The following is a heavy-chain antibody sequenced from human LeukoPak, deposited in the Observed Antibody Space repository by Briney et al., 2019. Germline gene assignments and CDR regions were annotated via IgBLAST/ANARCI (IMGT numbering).Heavy chain of an antibody. Sequence: GASVKVSCKASGYTFTSYYMHWVRQAPGQGLEWMGIINPSGGSTSYAQKFQGRVTMTRDMSTSTVYMELSSLRADDTAVYYCARGLLSTYYYVSGTYYNLPDFDYWGQGTLVTVSS. CDR1: GYTFTSYY. V-gene: IGHV1-46*01. D-gene: IGHD3-10*01. CDR3: ARGLLSTYYYVSGTYYNLPDFDY. CDR2: INPSGGST. J-gene: IGHJ4*02.